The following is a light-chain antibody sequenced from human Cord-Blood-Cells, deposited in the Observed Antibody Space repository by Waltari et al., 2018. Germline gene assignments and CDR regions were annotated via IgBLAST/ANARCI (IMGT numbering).Light chain of an antibody. CDR3: QSYDSSLSGSKV. CDR1: SSNIGAGSD. J-gene: IGLJ1*01. V-gene: IGLV1-40*01. Sequence: QSVLTQPPSVSGAPGQRVTISCTGSSSNIGAGSDVHWYQQLPGTAPKLLIYGNSKRPSGVPDRFSGAKSGTSASLAITGLQAEDEADYYCQSYDSSLSGSKVFGTGTKVTVL. CDR2: GNS.